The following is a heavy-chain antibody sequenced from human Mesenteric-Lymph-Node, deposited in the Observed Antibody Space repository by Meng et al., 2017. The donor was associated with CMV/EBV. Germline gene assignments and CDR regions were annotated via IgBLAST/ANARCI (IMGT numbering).Heavy chain of an antibody. J-gene: IGHJ5*02. V-gene: IGHV3-30*04. CDR2: ISYDGSNK. CDR3: ARDGYCGGDCYNYNWFDP. D-gene: IGHD2-21*01. Sequence: SCKASGYTFTGYYMHWVRQAPGKGLEWVAVISYDGSNKYYAHSVKGRFTISRDNSKNTLYLQMNSLRAEDTAVYYCARDGYCGGDCYNYNWFDPWGQGTLVTVSS. CDR1: GYTFTGYY.